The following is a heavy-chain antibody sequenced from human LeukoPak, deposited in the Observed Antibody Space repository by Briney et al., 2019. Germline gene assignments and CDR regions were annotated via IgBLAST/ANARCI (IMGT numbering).Heavy chain of an antibody. V-gene: IGHV4-39*07. D-gene: IGHD3-22*01. J-gene: IGHJ4*02. CDR1: SGSISTSNYY. Sequence: SETLPLTCTVSSGSISTSNYYWGWVRQPPGKALEWIGNIFYSGSTYYSPSLKSRVTISLDTSRNQFSLKLSSVTAADTAVYYCARDFPYYYDSSGYYWSWDYWGQGTLVTVSS. CDR3: ARDFPYYYDSSGYYWSWDY. CDR2: IFYSGST.